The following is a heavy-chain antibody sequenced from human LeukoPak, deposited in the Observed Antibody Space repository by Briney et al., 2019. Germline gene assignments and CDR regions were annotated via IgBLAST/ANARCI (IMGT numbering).Heavy chain of an antibody. CDR2: IYQSGGT. D-gene: IGHD6-13*01. Sequence: SETLSLTCSVSGASVSSYYRSWVRQAPGKGLEWIGQIYQSGGTNYNPSLEGRATISVDTSKKQFSLKLNSVIAADTAVYYCARRGMSSSWYGDAFDVWGHGTMVIVS. V-gene: IGHV4-59*02. CDR1: GASVSSYY. CDR3: ARRGMSSSWYGDAFDV. J-gene: IGHJ3*01.